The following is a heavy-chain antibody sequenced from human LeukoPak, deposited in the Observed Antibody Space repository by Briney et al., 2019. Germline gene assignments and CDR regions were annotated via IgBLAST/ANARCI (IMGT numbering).Heavy chain of an antibody. CDR2: ISRSSSYI. D-gene: IGHD3-10*01. V-gene: IGHV3-21*01. Sequence: GGSLRLSCAASGFTFSSYTMNWVRQAPGKGLEWVSSISRSSSYIYYADSVKGRFTISRDNAKNSLYLQMNSLRAEDTAVYYCARDDYYGSGSSYWFDPWGQGTLVTVSS. J-gene: IGHJ5*02. CDR3: ARDDYYGSGSSYWFDP. CDR1: GFTFSSYT.